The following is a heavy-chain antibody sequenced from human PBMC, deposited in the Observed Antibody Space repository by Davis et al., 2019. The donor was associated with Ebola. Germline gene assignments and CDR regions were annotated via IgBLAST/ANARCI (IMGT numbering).Heavy chain of an antibody. Sequence: SETLSLTCTVSGGSISSYYWSWIRRPPGRGLEWIGEIDHSGSTNYNPFLKSRVTMSVDTSKNQFSLNLSAVTAADTAVYYCARASGRFWSGYYRPYDMDVWGQGATVTVSS. J-gene: IGHJ6*02. V-gene: IGHV4-34*01. CDR3: ARASGRFWSGYYRPYDMDV. CDR2: IDHSGST. CDR1: GGSISSYY. D-gene: IGHD3-3*01.